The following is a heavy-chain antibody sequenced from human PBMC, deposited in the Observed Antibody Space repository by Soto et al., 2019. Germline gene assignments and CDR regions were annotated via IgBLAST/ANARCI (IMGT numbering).Heavy chain of an antibody. CDR3: ARATYYDILAGAGDYYGMDV. CDR1: GGTFSSYA. V-gene: IGHV1-69*12. CDR2: IIPIFGTA. Sequence: QVQLVQSGAEVKKPGSSVKVSCKASGGTFSSYAISWVRQAPGQGLEWMGGIIPIFGTANYAQKFQGRVTITADESTSTXYXXLSSLRSEDTAVYYCARATYYDILAGAGDYYGMDVWGQGTTVTVSS. D-gene: IGHD3-9*01. J-gene: IGHJ6*02.